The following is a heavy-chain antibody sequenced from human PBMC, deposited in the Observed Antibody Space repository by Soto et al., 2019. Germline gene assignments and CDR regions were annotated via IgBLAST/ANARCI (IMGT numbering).Heavy chain of an antibody. J-gene: IGHJ4*02. Sequence: PGGSLRLSCVGSGFIFSNNGMHWVRQTPGKGLEWVAFMSYDGSDTFYADSVKGRFTISRDNSKNTLFLHMSNLRPEDTTMYYCTIVRVAGSALDHWGQGTLVTVSS. CDR3: TIVRVAGSALDH. CDR1: GFIFSNNG. D-gene: IGHD3-10*02. V-gene: IGHV3-30*02. CDR2: MSYDGSDT.